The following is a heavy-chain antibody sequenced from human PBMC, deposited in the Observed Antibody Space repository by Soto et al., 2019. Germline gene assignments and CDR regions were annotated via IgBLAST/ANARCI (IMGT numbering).Heavy chain of an antibody. J-gene: IGHJ5*02. CDR1: GFSFIDFY. CDR3: ARARLGSGISAWHIPPSGRKYNWFGP. V-gene: IGHV3-11*01. CDR2: ISGSGTTI. D-gene: IGHD6-19*01. Sequence: GGSLRLSCAASGFSFIDFYMSWIRQAPGKGLEWTSSISGSGTTIYYADSVKGRFAISRDNAKNSLYLQMNSLRAEDTAVYFCARARLGSGISAWHIPPSGRKYNWFGPWGQGTQVTVSS.